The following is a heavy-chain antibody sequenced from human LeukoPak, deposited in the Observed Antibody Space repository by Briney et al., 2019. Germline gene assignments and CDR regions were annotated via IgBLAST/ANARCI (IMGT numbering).Heavy chain of an antibody. Sequence: TGGSLRLSCTPSGFTFSDYYMSWFRQAPGKGLEWVSAISGSGGSTYYADSVKGRFTISRDNSKNTLYLQMNSLRAEDTAVYYCAKQGYSSSSGWFDPWGQGTLVTVSS. CDR2: ISGSGGST. D-gene: IGHD6-6*01. CDR3: AKQGYSSSSGWFDP. CDR1: GFTFSDYY. V-gene: IGHV3-23*01. J-gene: IGHJ5*02.